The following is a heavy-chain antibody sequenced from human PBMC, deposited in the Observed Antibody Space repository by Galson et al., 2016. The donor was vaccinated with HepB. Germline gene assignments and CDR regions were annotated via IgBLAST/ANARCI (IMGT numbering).Heavy chain of an antibody. Sequence: SLRLSCAVSGVTFSSLSMNWVRQAPGKGLEWVSYLPSEHNINHYADSVRGRFTISRDNAKNSLYLQMNSLRVEDTAVYYCACNRRGVFLLDCWGQGTLVTVSS. CDR1: GVTFSSLS. D-gene: IGHD3-10*01. J-gene: IGHJ4*02. V-gene: IGHV3-48*01. CDR2: LPSEHNIN. CDR3: ACNRRGVFLLDC.